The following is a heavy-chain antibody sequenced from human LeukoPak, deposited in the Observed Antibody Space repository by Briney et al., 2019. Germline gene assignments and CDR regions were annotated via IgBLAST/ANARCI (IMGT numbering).Heavy chain of an antibody. CDR3: ARLQSAGTEYYYMDV. D-gene: IGHD6-13*01. CDR2: TYYSGRA. CDR1: GGSISNYY. J-gene: IGHJ6*03. Sequence: SETLSLTCAVSGGSISNYYWTWIRQPPGKGLEWIGYTYYSGRAKYNPSLKCRVSISLDTSKTEFSLRLSSVTAADTAVYYCARLQSAGTEYYYMDVWGKGTTVTVSS. V-gene: IGHV4-59*08.